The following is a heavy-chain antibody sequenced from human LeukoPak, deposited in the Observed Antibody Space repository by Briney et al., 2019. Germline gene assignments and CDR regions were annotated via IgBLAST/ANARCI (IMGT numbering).Heavy chain of an antibody. CDR1: GGSISSYY. CDR2: TYYSGST. Sequence: PSETLSLTCTVSGGSISSYYWSWIRQPPGKGLEWIGYTYYSGSTNYNPSLKSRVTISVDTSKNQFSLKLSSVTAADTAVYYCAARPLTALRAWFDPWGQGTLVTVSS. V-gene: IGHV4-59*01. J-gene: IGHJ5*02. D-gene: IGHD4/OR15-4a*01. CDR3: AARPLTALRAWFDP.